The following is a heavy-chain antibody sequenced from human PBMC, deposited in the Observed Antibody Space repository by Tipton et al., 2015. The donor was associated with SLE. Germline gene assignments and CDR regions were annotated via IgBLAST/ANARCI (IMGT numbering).Heavy chain of an antibody. Sequence: TLSLTCAVYGGSFSGYYWSWIRQPPRKGLEWIGEINHSGSTNYNTSLKSRVTISVDTSKNQFSLKLSSVTAADTAVYYCARVMYSSSWYGGAFDIWGQGTMVTVSS. V-gene: IGHV4-34*01. CDR3: ARVMYSSSWYGGAFDI. D-gene: IGHD6-13*01. CDR2: INHSGST. CDR1: GGSFSGYY. J-gene: IGHJ3*02.